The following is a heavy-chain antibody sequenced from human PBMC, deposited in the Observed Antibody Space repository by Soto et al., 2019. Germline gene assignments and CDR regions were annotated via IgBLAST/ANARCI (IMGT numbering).Heavy chain of an antibody. CDR1: GYTFTSYG. CDR3: ALLGCCGSTCCSYYYYGMDV. CDR2: ISAYNGNT. Sequence: QVQLVQSGAEVKKPGASVKVSCKASGYTFTSYGISWVRQAPGQGLEWMGWISAYNGNTNYAQKLQGRVTMTTDTPTSKAYMELRSLRSDGTHVYYCALLGCCGSTCCSYYYYGMDVWGQGTTVTLS. D-gene: IGHD2-2*01. V-gene: IGHV1-18*01. J-gene: IGHJ6*02.